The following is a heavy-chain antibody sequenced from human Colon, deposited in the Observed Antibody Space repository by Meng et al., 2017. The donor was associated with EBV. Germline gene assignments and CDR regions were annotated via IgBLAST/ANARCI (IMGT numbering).Heavy chain of an antibody. CDR2: IHHSGSA. D-gene: IGHD2-21*01. V-gene: IGHV4-30-4*01. J-gene: IGHJ4*02. Sequence: QVQLHDPGPGRGGPSQTLSLTCTVSGCSMGSGNYYWSWIRQPPGKGLEWIGYIHHSGSAYYNPSLKSRVSISVDTSKSQFSLNLNSMTAADTAVYYCASFDHIPRRNYFDYWGQGTLVTVSS. CDR1: GCSMGSGNYY. CDR3: ASFDHIPRRNYFDY.